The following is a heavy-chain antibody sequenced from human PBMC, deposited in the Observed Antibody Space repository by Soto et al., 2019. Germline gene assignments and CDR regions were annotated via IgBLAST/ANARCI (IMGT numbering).Heavy chain of an antibody. D-gene: IGHD3-3*01. Sequence: GGSLRLSCAASGYTFSGHWMHWVRQVPGKGLEWVAVISYDGSNKYYADSVKGRFTISRDNSKNTLYLQMNSLRAEDTAVYYCARDGYDFWSGYMCDYWGQGTLVTVSS. J-gene: IGHJ4*02. CDR2: ISYDGSNK. CDR1: GYTFSGHW. V-gene: IGHV3-30-3*01. CDR3: ARDGYDFWSGYMCDY.